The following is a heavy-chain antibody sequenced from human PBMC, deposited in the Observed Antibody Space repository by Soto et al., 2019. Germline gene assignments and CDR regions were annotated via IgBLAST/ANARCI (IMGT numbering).Heavy chain of an antibody. CDR2: ISGSGGST. J-gene: IGHJ4*02. D-gene: IGHD1-26*01. Sequence: GGSLRLSCAASGFTFSSYAMSWVRQAPGKGLEWVSAISGSGGSTYYADSVKGRFTISRDNSKNTLYLQMNSLRAEDTAVYYCARDVMGAPGGYWGQGTLVAVSS. CDR3: ARDVMGAPGGY. V-gene: IGHV3-23*01. CDR1: GFTFSSYA.